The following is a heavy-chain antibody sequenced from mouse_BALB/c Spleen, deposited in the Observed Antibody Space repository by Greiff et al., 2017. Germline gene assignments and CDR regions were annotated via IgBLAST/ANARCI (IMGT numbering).Heavy chain of an antibody. V-gene: IGHV5-17*02. D-gene: IGHD2-3*01. CDR3: ARSYDGYYKGAMDY. CDR1: GFTFSSFG. Sequence: EVKLVESGGGLVQPGGSRKLSCAASGFTFSSFGMHWVRQAPEKGLEWVAYISSGSSTIYYADTVKGRFTISRDNPKNTLFLQMTSLRSEDTAMYYCARSYDGYYKGAMDYWGQGTSVTVSS. J-gene: IGHJ4*01. CDR2: ISSGSSTI.